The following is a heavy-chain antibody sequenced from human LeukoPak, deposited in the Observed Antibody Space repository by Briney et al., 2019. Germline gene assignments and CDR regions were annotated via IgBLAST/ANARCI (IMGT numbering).Heavy chain of an antibody. CDR1: RFTFDDYA. Sequence: PGGSLRLSCAASRFTFDDYAMHWVRQAPGKGLEWVSGISWNSGSIGYADSVKGRFTISRDNAKNSLYLQMNSLRAEDTALYYCAKARSFSSGFHFDYWGQGTLVTVSS. CDR3: AKARSFSSGFHFDY. CDR2: ISWNSGSI. J-gene: IGHJ4*02. D-gene: IGHD6-19*01. V-gene: IGHV3-9*01.